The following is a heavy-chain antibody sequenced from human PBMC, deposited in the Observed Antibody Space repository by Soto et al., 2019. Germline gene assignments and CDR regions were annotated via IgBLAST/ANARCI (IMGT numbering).Heavy chain of an antibody. CDR2: IIPILGIA. CDR3: SRIGDYSY. D-gene: IGHD4-17*01. Sequence: QIQLVQSGAEVKKPGSSVKVSCKASGGTFSSYTISWVRQAPGQGLEWIGRIIPILGIANYAQKFQGRVTITADKSTSAAYMWLSSLRAEVTGVYYCSRIGDYSYWWQGTLVTVSS. J-gene: IGHJ4*02. CDR1: GGTFSSYT. V-gene: IGHV1-69*02.